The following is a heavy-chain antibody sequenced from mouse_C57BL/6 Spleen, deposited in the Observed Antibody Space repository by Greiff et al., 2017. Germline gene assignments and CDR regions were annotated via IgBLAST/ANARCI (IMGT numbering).Heavy chain of an antibody. CDR3: ANYYGSSYWYFDV. V-gene: IGHV1-53*01. CDR2: INPSNGGT. D-gene: IGHD1-1*01. CDR1: GYTFTSYW. Sequence: VQLQQPGTELVKPGASVKLSCKASGYTFTSYWMHWVKQRPGQGLEWIGNINPSNGGTNYNEKFKSKATLTVDKSSSTAYMQLSSLASEDSAVYYCANYYGSSYWYFDVWGTGTTVTVSS. J-gene: IGHJ1*03.